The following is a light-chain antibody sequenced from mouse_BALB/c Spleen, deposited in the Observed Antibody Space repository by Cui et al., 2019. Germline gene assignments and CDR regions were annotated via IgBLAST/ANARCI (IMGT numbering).Light chain of an antibody. J-gene: IGKJ2*01. V-gene: IGKV9-120*02. Sequence: DIQMTQSPSSLSASQGDRVSVTCRESQDSGSSLNWHQQEPDGTIKRLIYPTSSLDSGVPKRFSGSRSGSAYSLTISSLESEDFVDYYCLQYASSPYTFGGGTKLEIK. CDR3: LQYASSPYT. CDR2: PTS. CDR1: QDSGSS.